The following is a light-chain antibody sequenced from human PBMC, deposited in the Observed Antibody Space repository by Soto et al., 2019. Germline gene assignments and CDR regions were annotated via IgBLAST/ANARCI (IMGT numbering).Light chain of an antibody. CDR3: QQLTSYPIT. CDR2: AAS. CDR1: QAISTY. V-gene: IGKV1-9*01. Sequence: SQLTQSPSSLTASVGDRVTISCRASQAISTYLAWYQQKPGKAPQLLIFAASTLHSGVPSRFSGSGSGTDFTLTISSLQPEDFATYYCQQLTSYPITFGQGTRLEIK. J-gene: IGKJ5*01.